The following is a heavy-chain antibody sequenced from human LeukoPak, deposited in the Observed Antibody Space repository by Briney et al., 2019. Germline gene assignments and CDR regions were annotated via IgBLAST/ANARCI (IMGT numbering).Heavy chain of an antibody. D-gene: IGHD6-13*01. CDR2: FDPEDGET. Sequence: GASVKVSCKVSGYTLTELSMHWVRQAPGKGLEWMGGFDPEDGETIYAQKFQGRVTITRDTSASTAYMELSSLRSEDTAVYYCARDDRLAAAVDYWGQGTLVTVSS. CDR1: GYTLTELS. J-gene: IGHJ4*02. CDR3: ARDDRLAAAVDY. V-gene: IGHV1-24*01.